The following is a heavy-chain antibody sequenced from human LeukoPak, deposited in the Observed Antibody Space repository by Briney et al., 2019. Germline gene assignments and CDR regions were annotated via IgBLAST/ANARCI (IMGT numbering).Heavy chain of an antibody. CDR2: IPYSGRT. V-gene: IGHV4-59*08. CDR3: ARHGYYSDSRTPDFDY. D-gene: IGHD3-22*01. CDR1: GGSISSYY. Sequence: SETLSLTCTVSGGSISSYYWSWIRQPPGKGLEWIGYIPYSGRTNYNPSLKSRVTISVDTSKNQFSLQLTSVPAADTAVYYCARHGYYSDSRTPDFDYWGQGTLVTVSS. J-gene: IGHJ4*02.